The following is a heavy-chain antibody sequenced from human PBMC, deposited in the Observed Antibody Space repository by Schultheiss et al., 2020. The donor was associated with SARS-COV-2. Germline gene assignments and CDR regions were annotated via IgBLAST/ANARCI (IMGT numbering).Heavy chain of an antibody. J-gene: IGHJ3*02. V-gene: IGHV3-30*03. D-gene: IGHD3-22*01. CDR1: GFTFSSYG. CDR3: ARDWSESSSSGGDNAFDI. Sequence: GGSLRLSCAASGFTFSSYGMHWVRQAPGKGLEWVAVISYDGSNKYYADSVKGRFTISRDNSKNTLYLQMDSLRAEDTAVYYCARDWSESSSSGGDNAFDIWGQGTMVTVSS. CDR2: ISYDGSNK.